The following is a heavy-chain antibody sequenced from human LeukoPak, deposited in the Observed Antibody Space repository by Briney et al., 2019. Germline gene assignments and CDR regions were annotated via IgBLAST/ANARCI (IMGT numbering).Heavy chain of an antibody. CDR2: TYYRSKWYN. CDR1: GDSVSSNSAA. V-gene: IGHV6-1*01. CDR3: AREWSLSGIFGVVIHDNWFDP. Sequence: SQTLSLTCAISGDSVSSNSAAWNWIRQSPSRGLEWLGRTYYRSKWYNDYAVSVKSRITINPDTSKNQFSLQLNSVTPEDTAVYYCAREWSLSGIFGVVIHDNWFDPWGQGTLVTVSS. J-gene: IGHJ5*02. D-gene: IGHD3-3*01.